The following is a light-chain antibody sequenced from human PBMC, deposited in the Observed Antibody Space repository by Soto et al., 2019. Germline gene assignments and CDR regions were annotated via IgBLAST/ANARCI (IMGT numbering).Light chain of an antibody. V-gene: IGKV3-20*01. CDR1: KSVNTGS. CDR2: GAS. CDR3: QQYGSSPLYT. Sequence: EIVWPKSPGTLSWSPGERAPLSCRAIKSVNTGSLAWYQQKPGQAPGLLIYGASSRATGIPDRFSGSGSGTDFTLTISRLEPEDFAVYYCQQYGSSPLYTFGQGTKLEIK. J-gene: IGKJ2*01.